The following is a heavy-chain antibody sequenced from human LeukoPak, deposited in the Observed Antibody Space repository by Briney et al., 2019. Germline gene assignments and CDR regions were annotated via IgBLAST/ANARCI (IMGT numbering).Heavy chain of an antibody. CDR1: GFTFSSYW. Sequence: PGGSLRLSCAASGFTFSSYWMSWVRQAPGKGLEWVANIKQDGSEKYYVDSVKGRFTISRDNAKNSLYLQMNSLRAEDTAVYYCARVYESSSWYRFDPWGQGTLVTVSS. V-gene: IGHV3-7*01. D-gene: IGHD6-13*01. CDR3: ARVYESSSWYRFDP. CDR2: IKQDGSEK. J-gene: IGHJ5*02.